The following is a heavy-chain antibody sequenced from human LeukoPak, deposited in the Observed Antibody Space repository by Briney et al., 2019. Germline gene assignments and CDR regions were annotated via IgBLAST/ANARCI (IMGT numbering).Heavy chain of an antibody. D-gene: IGHD2-2*01. V-gene: IGHV3-7*01. CDR2: INEDGGGR. CDR3: ATRHCSIAACRASSYKCMDD. J-gene: IGHJ6*04. CDR1: GFTFSSYA. Sequence: GGSLRLSCAASGFTFSSYAMHWVRQAPGKGLEWVANINEDGGGRYYVDSVKGRFTISRDNAKNSVHLQMNSLRAEDTAVYYCATRHCSIAACRASSYKCMDDWGKGTTVTVSS.